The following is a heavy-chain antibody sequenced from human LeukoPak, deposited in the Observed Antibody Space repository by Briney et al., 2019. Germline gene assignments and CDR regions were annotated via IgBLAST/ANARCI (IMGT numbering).Heavy chain of an antibody. Sequence: KSGGSLRLSCAASGFTFSDYYTSWIRQAPGKGLEWVSYISSSSTYTNYADSVKGRFTVSRDNAKNSLYLQMNSLRAEDTAVYYCARSNYGDLGFDYWGQGTLVTVSS. CDR2: ISSSSTYT. D-gene: IGHD4-17*01. J-gene: IGHJ4*02. CDR1: GFTFSDYY. V-gene: IGHV3-11*06. CDR3: ARSNYGDLGFDY.